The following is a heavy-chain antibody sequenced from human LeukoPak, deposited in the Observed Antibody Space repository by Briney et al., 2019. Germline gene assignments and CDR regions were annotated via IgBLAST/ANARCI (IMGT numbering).Heavy chain of an antibody. Sequence: GGSLRLSCAASGFTVSSNVMSWVRQAPGKGLEWVSVINKGGTTYYADSVQGRFTISRDNSKNTLYLQMNSLRAEDTAVYYCAKSHCSSTSCYVEGATAFDLWGQGTLVTVSS. CDR1: GFTVSSNV. D-gene: IGHD2-2*01. J-gene: IGHJ5*02. CDR3: AKSHCSSTSCYVEGATAFDL. V-gene: IGHV3-66*01. CDR2: INKGGTT.